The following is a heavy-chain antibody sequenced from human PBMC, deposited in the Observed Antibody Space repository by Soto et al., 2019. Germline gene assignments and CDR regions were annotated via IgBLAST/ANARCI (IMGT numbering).Heavy chain of an antibody. V-gene: IGHV4-59*01. D-gene: IGHD6-19*01. J-gene: IGHJ5*02. CDR1: GGAINNYY. CDR3: ARALQWPNWFDP. Sequence: SETLSLTCNVSGGAINNYYWSWIRQSPGKGMEWIGYIHYSGSTNHNPSLNGRVTISLDTSRTQFSLKLSSVTAADTAVYYGARALQWPNWFDPWGQGTLVTVSS. CDR2: IHYSGST.